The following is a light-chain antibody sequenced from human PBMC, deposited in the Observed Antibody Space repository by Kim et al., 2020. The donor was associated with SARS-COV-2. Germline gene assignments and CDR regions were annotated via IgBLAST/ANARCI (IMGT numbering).Light chain of an antibody. V-gene: IGKV1-5*01. CDR1: QSISSS. CDR2: DAS. Sequence: DIQMTQSPSTLSASVGDRVTITCRASQSISSSLAWYQQKPGKAPNLLISDASRLQSGVPSRFSGSGSGTEFTLTISSLQPDDFATYYCHQYRSYPRTFGQGTKVDI. CDR3: HQYRSYPRT. J-gene: IGKJ1*01.